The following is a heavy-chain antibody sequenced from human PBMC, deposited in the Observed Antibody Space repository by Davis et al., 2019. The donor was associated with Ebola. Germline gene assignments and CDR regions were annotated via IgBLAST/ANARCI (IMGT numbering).Heavy chain of an antibody. D-gene: IGHD3-16*01. J-gene: IGHJ6*02. Sequence: GGSLRLSCVASGFTFSNYWMGWVRQTPGKGLEWVANIKEDGSDKFYVDSVKGRFIIARDNAKNSLYLQMTSLQTEDTAVYYCARSLNRNALDVWGQGTTVTVSS. V-gene: IGHV3-7*03. CDR3: ARSLNRNALDV. CDR1: GFTFSNYW. CDR2: IKEDGSDK.